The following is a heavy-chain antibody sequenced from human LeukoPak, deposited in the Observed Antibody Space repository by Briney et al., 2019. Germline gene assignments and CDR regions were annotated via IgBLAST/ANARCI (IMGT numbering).Heavy chain of an antibody. D-gene: IGHD2-15*01. J-gene: IGHJ6*04. CDR1: GFTFSSYG. Sequence: PGGSLRLSCAASGFTFSSYGMHWVRQAPGEGREWGAFIRYDGSNKYYADSVKGRFPISRDNSKNTLYLQMNSLRAEDTAVYYCASLVVVAAGRRFRDVWGKGTTVTVSS. CDR2: IRYDGSNK. V-gene: IGHV3-30*02. CDR3: ASLVVVAAGRRFRDV.